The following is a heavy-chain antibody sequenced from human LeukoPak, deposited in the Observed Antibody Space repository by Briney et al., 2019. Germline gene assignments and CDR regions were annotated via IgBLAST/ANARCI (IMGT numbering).Heavy chain of an antibody. CDR2: IYYSGST. J-gene: IGHJ3*02. CDR3: ARADTVTTAASDI. Sequence: SETLSLTCTVSGGSISSGDYYWSWIRQPPGKGLEWIGYIYYSGSTYYNPSLKSRVTISVDTSKNQFSLKLSSVTAADTAVYYCARADTVTTAASDIWRQGTMVTVSS. D-gene: IGHD4-17*01. CDR1: GGSISSGDYY. V-gene: IGHV4-30-4*08.